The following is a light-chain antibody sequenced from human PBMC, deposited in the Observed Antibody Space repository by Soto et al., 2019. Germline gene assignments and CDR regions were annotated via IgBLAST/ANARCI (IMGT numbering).Light chain of an antibody. CDR2: VAS. V-gene: IGKV3-15*01. CDR1: QSVGSN. Sequence: EIVMTQSPATLSVSPGERATLSCRASQSVGSNLAWYQQKPCQAPRLLIYVASTRATGIPARFICSGSGTEFTLTIRSLQSEDFALYFCQQYNNWPPDRTFGQGTKVEIK. J-gene: IGKJ1*01. CDR3: QQYNNWPPDRT.